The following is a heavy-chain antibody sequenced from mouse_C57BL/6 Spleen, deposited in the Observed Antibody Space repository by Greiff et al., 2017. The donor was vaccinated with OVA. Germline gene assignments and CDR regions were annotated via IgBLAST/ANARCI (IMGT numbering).Heavy chain of an antibody. CDR2: IDPSDSYT. D-gene: IGHD1-1*01. J-gene: IGHJ3*01. CDR1: GYTFTSYW. V-gene: IGHV1-69*01. CDR3: AREDYYGSGGFAY. Sequence: QVQLQQSGAELVMPGASVKLSCKASGYTFTSYWMHWVKQRPGQGLEWIGEIDPSDSYTNYNQKFKGKSTLTVDKSSSTAYMQLSSLTSEDSAVYYCAREDYYGSGGFAYWGQGTLVTVSA.